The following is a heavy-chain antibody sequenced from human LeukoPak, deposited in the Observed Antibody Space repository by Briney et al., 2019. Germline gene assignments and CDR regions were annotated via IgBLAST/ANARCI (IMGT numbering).Heavy chain of an antibody. Sequence: GGSLRLSCAASGFTFSSYSMNWVRQAPGKGLGWVSSISSSSSYIYYADSVKGRFTISRDNSKNTLYLQMNSLRAEDTAVYYCAKDLRQWLVSENYFDYWGQGTLVTVSS. CDR2: ISSSSSYI. CDR3: AKDLRQWLVSENYFDY. J-gene: IGHJ4*02. D-gene: IGHD6-19*01. CDR1: GFTFSSYS. V-gene: IGHV3-21*04.